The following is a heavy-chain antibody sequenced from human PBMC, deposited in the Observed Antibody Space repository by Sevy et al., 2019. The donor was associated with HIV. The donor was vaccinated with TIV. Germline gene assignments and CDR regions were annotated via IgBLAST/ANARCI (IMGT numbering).Heavy chain of an antibody. V-gene: IGHV3-7*01. CDR1: GFSFAWYW. CDR2: INQDGSEK. J-gene: IGHJ3*02. D-gene: IGHD2-15*01. Sequence: GGSLRLSCAASGFSFAWYWMSWVRQTPEKGLEWVANINQDGSEKNYVDSVKGRFTISRDNAMNSLYLQMNSLRVEDTAVYHCASRGGWGPNYAFDTWGQGTMVTVSS. CDR3: ASRGGWGPNYAFDT.